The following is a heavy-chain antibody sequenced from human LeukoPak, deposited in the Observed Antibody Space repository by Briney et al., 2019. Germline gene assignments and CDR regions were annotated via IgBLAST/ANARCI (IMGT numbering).Heavy chain of an antibody. J-gene: IGHJ6*03. CDR2: VTTTSSYI. V-gene: IGHV3-21*01. CDR3: ARVLTGYSYYYYYYMDV. D-gene: IGHD3-9*01. CDR1: GFTFSGYS. Sequence: GGSLRLSCVASGFTFSGYSMNWVRQAPGKGLEWASLVTTTSSYIYYADSVKGRFTISRDNAKNSLYLQMNSLRAEDTAVYYCARVLTGYSYYYYYYMDVWGKGTTVTVSS.